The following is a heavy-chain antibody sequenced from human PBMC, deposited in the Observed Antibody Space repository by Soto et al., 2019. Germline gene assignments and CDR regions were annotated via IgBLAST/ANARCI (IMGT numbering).Heavy chain of an antibody. CDR1: GFKFSDYG. V-gene: IGHV3-33*01. Sequence: GGSLRLSCAASGFKFSDYGMHWVRQAPGKGLEWVAVIWYDGSEIYYSDSAKGRFTISRDNSKSTLYLQMNNLSAEDTALYYCARDISGVYSGNYYKYFDCWGQGTLVTVSS. CDR3: ARDISGVYSGNYYKYFDC. J-gene: IGHJ4*02. CDR2: IWYDGSEI. D-gene: IGHD3-10*01.